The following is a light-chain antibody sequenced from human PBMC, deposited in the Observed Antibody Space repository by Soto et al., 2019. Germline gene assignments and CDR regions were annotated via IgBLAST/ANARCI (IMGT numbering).Light chain of an antibody. CDR3: QQYNSYSEA. CDR2: KAS. CDR1: QTISSW. V-gene: IGKV1-5*03. J-gene: IGKJ1*01. Sequence: DIQMTQSPSTLSGSVGDRVTIACRASQTISSWLAWYQQKPGKAPKLLIYKASNLKSGVPSRFSGSGSGTEFTLTISSLQPDDFATYYCQQYNSYSEAFGQGTKVDI.